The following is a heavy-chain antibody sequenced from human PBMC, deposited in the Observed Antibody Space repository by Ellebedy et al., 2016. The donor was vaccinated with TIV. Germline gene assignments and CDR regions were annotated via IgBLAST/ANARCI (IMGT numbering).Heavy chain of an antibody. J-gene: IGHJ2*01. D-gene: IGHD4-17*01. Sequence: GESLKISCAASGFSVTSNYMNWVRQAPGKGLEWIGFIGSKAYGGTTEYAASVRGRFTISRDDSKNSLYLQMNSLRAEDTAVYYCARKVPAPTTVPPNWYFDLWGRGTLVTVSS. V-gene: IGHV3-71*03. CDR3: ARKVPAPTTVPPNWYFDL. CDR2: IGSKAYGGTT. CDR1: GFSVTSNY.